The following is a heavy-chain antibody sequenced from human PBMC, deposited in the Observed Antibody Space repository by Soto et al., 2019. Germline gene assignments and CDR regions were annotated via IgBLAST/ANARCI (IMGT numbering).Heavy chain of an antibody. CDR1: GGSISSYY. Sequence: SETLSLTCTVSGGSISSYYWSWIRQPPGKGLEWIGYIYYSGSTNYNPSLKSRVTISVDTSKNQFSLKLSSVTAADTAVYYCARVTSRLYYDSSGYRRSVHFDDWGQGTLVTVS. CDR3: ARVTSRLYYDSSGYRRSVHFDD. D-gene: IGHD3-22*01. V-gene: IGHV4-59*01. J-gene: IGHJ4*02. CDR2: IYYSGST.